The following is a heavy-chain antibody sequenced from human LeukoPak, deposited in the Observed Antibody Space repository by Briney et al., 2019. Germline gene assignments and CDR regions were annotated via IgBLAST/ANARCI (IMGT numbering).Heavy chain of an antibody. D-gene: IGHD2-8*01. J-gene: IGHJ4*02. V-gene: IGHV3-30-3*01. CDR3: ARVGLKAYFDY. Sequence: GGSLRLSCAASGFTFSSYAMHWVRQAPGKGLEGVAVISYDGSNKYYADSVKGRFTIPRDNSKNTLYMQMNSLRAEDTAVSYCARVGLKAYFDYWGQGTLVTVSS. CDR2: ISYDGSNK. CDR1: GFTFSSYA.